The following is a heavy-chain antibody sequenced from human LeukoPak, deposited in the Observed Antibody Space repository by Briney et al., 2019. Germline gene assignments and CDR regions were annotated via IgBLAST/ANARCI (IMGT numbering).Heavy chain of an antibody. J-gene: IGHJ4*02. D-gene: IGHD3-10*01. CDR2: IYYSGST. V-gene: IGHV4-59*01. CDR1: GGSISSYY. Sequence: SETLSHTCTVSGGSISSYYWSWIRQPPGKGLEWIGYIYYSGSTNYNPSLKSRVTISVDTSKNQFSLKLSSVTAADTAVYYCARDRALWFGESPYFDYWGQGTLVTVSS. CDR3: ARDRALWFGESPYFDY.